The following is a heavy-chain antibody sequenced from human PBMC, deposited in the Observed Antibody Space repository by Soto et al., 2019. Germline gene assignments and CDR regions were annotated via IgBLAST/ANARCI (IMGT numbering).Heavy chain of an antibody. V-gene: IGHV1-2*02. J-gene: IGHJ5*02. D-gene: IGHD2-8*01. CDR1: GYTFIAYY. CDR2: INPNNGDT. Sequence: ASVKVSCKASGYTFIAYYVHWVRQAPGQGLEWMGWINPNNGDTDYAQKFQGRVTMTRDTSIRTAYLELRSLISDDTAVYYCARGKDIVRPGPNWFDPWGQGTLVTVSS. CDR3: ARGKDIVRPGPNWFDP.